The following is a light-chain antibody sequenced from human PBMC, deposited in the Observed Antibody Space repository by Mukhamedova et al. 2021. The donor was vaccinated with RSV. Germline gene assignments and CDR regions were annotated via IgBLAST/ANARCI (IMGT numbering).Light chain of an antibody. CDR3: LQDNSYPRT. Sequence: WYQRRVHGKAPKLLIYASSNLHTDVPSRFSGSGSGTDFTLTISSLQPEDFPTYYCLQDNSYPRTFGQGTKVEIK. V-gene: IGKV1-6*01. CDR2: ASS. J-gene: IGKJ2*01.